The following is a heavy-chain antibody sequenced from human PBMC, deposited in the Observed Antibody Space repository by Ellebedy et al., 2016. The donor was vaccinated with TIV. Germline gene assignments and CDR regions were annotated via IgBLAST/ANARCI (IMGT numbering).Heavy chain of an antibody. V-gene: IGHV5-51*01. D-gene: IGHD3-22*01. Sequence: GESLKISCKGSGYSFTSYWIGWVPQIPGKGLEWMGTIYPGDSDTRYSPSFQGQVTISADTSISTAYLQWSSLKASDTAMYYCARPDYDDSSGEVWGQGTLVTVSS. J-gene: IGHJ4*02. CDR1: GYSFTSYW. CDR2: IYPGDSDT. CDR3: ARPDYDDSSGEV.